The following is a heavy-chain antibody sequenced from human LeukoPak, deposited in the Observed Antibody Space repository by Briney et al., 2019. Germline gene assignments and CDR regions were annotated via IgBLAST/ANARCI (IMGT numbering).Heavy chain of an antibody. CDR2: IIPIFGTA. J-gene: IGHJ4*02. CDR1: GGTFRSYA. CDR3: ARDLCSGGSCYSFDY. D-gene: IGHD2-15*01. Sequence: SVQVSCKASGGTFRSYAISWVRQAPGQGLAWMGGIIPIFGTANYAQKFQGRVTITADESTSTAYMELSSLRSEDTAVYYCARDLCSGGSCYSFDYWGQGTLVTVSS. V-gene: IGHV1-69*13.